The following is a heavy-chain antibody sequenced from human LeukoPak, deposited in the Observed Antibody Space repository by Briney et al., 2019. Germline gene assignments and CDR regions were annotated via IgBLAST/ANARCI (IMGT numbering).Heavy chain of an antibody. Sequence: GGSLRLSCAASGFTFSSYAKSWVRQAPGKGLEWVSAISGSGGSTYYADSVKGRFTISRDNSKNTLYLQMNSLRAEDTAVYYCAKGARGYSDGFYFDYWGQGTLVTVSS. V-gene: IGHV3-23*01. D-gene: IGHD2-15*01. CDR2: ISGSGGST. J-gene: IGHJ4*02. CDR1: GFTFSSYA. CDR3: AKGARGYSDGFYFDY.